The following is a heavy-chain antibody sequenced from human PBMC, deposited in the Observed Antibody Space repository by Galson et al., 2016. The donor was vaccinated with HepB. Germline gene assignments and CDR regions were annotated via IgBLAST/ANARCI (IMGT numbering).Heavy chain of an antibody. CDR1: GFAFSNYS. CDR2: ISGSGGNT. V-gene: IGHV3-23*01. J-gene: IGHJ6*04. CDR3: AKGWGDV. D-gene: IGHD3-16*01. Sequence: SLRLSCAASGFAFSNYSMSWVRQAPGKGLEWVSGISGSGGNTYYADSVKGRFTISRDNSKNTLYVQMNSLRAEDTAVYYCAKGWGDVWGKGTTVTVSS.